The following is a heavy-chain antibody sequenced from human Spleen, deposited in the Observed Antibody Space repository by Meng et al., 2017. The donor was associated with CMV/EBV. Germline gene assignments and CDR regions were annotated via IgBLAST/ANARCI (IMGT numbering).Heavy chain of an antibody. V-gene: IGHV3-33*01. J-gene: IGHJ6*02. CDR1: GFTFSSYG. CDR2: IWYDGSNK. CDR3: ARSSLADYYYGMDV. Sequence: GGSLRLSCAASGFTFSSYGMHWVRQAPGKGLEWVAVIWYDGSNKYYADSVKGRFTISRDNSKNTLYLQMNSLRAEDTAVYYCARSSLADYYYGMDVWGQGTTVTVSS.